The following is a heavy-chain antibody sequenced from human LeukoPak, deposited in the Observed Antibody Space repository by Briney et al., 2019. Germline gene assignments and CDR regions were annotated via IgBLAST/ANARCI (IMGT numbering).Heavy chain of an antibody. CDR3: AKDVRSDYFDY. CDR2: IKSKTDGGTT. CDR1: GFTFSNAW. V-gene: IGHV3-15*01. J-gene: IGHJ4*02. Sequence: GGSLRLSCAASGFTFSNAWMSWVRQAPGKGLEWVGRIKSKTDGGTTDYAAPVKGRFTISRDDSKNTLYLQMNSLKTEDTAVYYCAKDVRSDYFDYWGQGTLVTVSS.